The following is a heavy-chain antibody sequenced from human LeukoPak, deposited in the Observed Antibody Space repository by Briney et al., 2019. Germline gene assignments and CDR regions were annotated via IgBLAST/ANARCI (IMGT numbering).Heavy chain of an antibody. D-gene: IGHD3-10*01. CDR3: ARVAMVRGVISDP. V-gene: IGHV1-8*03. J-gene: IGHJ5*02. Sequence: ASVKVSCKASGYTFTSYDINWVRQATGQGLEWMGWMNPNSGNTGYAQKFQGRVTITADKSTSTAYMELSSLRSEDTAVYYCARVAMVRGVISDPWGQGTLVTVSS. CDR2: MNPNSGNT. CDR1: GYTFTSYD.